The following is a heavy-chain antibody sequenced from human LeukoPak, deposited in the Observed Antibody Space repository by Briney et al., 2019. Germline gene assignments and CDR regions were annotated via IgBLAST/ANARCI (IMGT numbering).Heavy chain of an antibody. CDR3: ASSTPENYYYYGMDV. CDR2: IIPIFGTA. Sequence: ASVKVSCTASGGIFSSYAISWVRQAPGQGLEWMGGIIPIFGTANYAQKFQGRVTITADESTSTAYMELSSLRSEDTAVYYCASSTPENYYYYGMDVWGQGTTVTVSS. J-gene: IGHJ6*02. CDR1: GGIFSSYA. V-gene: IGHV1-69*13.